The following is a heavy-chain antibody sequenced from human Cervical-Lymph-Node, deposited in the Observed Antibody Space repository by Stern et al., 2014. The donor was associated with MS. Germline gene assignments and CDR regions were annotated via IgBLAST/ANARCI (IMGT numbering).Heavy chain of an antibody. J-gene: IGHJ6*02. Sequence: QVQLVQSGAEVKKPGSSVKVSCKASGDTFNSYSMNWVRQAPGQRLEWMGRIIPDLGRPKYGQKFQGRVTISADKSTSTVNMEVSSLRSEDTAVYYCARDDPDRTANYYAMDVWGQGTTVIVSS. D-gene: IGHD1-14*01. CDR1: GDTFNSYS. V-gene: IGHV1-69*04. CDR3: ARDDPDRTANYYAMDV. CDR2: IIPDLGRP.